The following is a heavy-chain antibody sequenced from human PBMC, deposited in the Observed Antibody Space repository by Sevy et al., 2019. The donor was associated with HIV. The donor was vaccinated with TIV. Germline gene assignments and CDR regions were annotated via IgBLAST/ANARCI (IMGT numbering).Heavy chain of an antibody. V-gene: IGHV3-7*01. Sequence: GESLRLSCAASGLTFSANWMNWVRQAPGKGLEWVANIKADGSDKHYVDSVEGRFTISRDNAKKLLFLQMTSPRVEDTAVYYCSHETFGRFESWGQGTLVTVSS. D-gene: IGHD3-16*01. J-gene: IGHJ4*01. CDR2: IKADGSDK. CDR3: SHETFGRFES. CDR1: GLTFSANW.